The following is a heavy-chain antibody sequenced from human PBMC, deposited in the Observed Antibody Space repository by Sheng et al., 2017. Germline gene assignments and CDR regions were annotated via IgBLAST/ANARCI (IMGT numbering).Heavy chain of an antibody. V-gene: IGHV4-39*07. CDR3: AKDRNYYDRTGPFFDP. D-gene: IGHD3-22*01. CDR2: IYYSGST. CDR1: GGSISSSSHY. J-gene: IGHJ5*02. Sequence: QLQLQESGPGLVKPSETLSLTCTVSGGSISSSSHYWGWIRQPPGKGLEWIGCIYYSGSTHYNPSLKSRVTISVDTSKNQISLTLSSVTAADTAVYYCAKDRNYYDRTGPFFDPWGQGTLVTVSS.